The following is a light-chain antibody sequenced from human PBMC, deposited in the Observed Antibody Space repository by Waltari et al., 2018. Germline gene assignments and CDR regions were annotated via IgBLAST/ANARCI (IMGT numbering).Light chain of an antibody. CDR2: ENS. V-gene: IGLV1-51*02. CDR3: GTWDSSLSGAV. J-gene: IGLJ7*01. Sequence: QSVLTQPPSVSAAPGQRVTIPCSGGSSNIGNNNVSWYRQFPGTAPKLLIYENSERPSGIPGRFSGSKSGTSATLDITGLQAGDEADYYCGTWDSSLSGAVFGGGTHLTVL. CDR1: SSNIGNNN.